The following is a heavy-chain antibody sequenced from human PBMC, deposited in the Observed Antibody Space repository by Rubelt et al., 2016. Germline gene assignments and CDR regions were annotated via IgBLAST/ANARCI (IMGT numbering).Heavy chain of an antibody. V-gene: IGHV3-23*01. Sequence: AASGFTFSSYAMSWVRQAPGKGLEWVSAISGSGGSTYYADSVKGRFTISRDNSKNTLYLQMNSLRAEDTAVYYCAKYPDSSGYYFDYWGQGTLVTVSS. CDR2: ISGSGGST. CDR1: GFTFSSYA. CDR3: AKYPDSSGYYFDY. J-gene: IGHJ4*02. D-gene: IGHD3-22*01.